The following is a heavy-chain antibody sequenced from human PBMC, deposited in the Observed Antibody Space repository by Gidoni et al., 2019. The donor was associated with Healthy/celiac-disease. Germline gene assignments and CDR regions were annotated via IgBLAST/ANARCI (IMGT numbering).Heavy chain of an antibody. CDR3: ARHTPAAAGTYRAYFRY. CDR1: GGSFSGYY. J-gene: IGHJ4*02. CDR2: INHSGST. D-gene: IGHD6-13*01. V-gene: IGHV4-34*01. Sequence: QVQLQQWGAGLLKPSETLSLTCAVYGGSFSGYYWRWIRQPPGKGLEWIGEINHSGSTNYNPSLKSRVTISVDTSKNQFSLKLSSVTAADTAVYYCARHTPAAAGTYRAYFRYWGQGTLVTVSS.